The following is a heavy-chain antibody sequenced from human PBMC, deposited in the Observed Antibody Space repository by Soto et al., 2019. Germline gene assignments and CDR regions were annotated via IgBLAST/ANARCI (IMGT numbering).Heavy chain of an antibody. Sequence: QVQLVQSGAEVKKPGSSVKVSCKASGGTFSSYAISWVRQAPGQGLEWMGGIIPIFGTANYAQKFQGRVTITADESTSTAYMELSSLRPEDTAVYYCARYTLQDAPPSYSSSWEGDYWGQGTLVTVSS. CDR1: GGTFSSYA. V-gene: IGHV1-69*01. J-gene: IGHJ4*02. CDR3: ARYTLQDAPPSYSSSWEGDY. D-gene: IGHD6-13*01. CDR2: IIPIFGTA.